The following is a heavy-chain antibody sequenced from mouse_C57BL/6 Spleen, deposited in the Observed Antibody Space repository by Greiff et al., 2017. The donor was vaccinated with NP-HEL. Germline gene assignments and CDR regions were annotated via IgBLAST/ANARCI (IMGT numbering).Heavy chain of an antibody. CDR2: ISYDGSN. V-gene: IGHV3-6*01. D-gene: IGHD1-1*01. J-gene: IGHJ3*01. CDR1: GYSITSGYY. CDR3: ASTPNYYGSFAY. Sequence: EVKLEESGPGLVKPSQSLSLTCSVTGYSITSGYYWNWIRQFPGNKLEWMGYISYDGSNNYNPSLKNRISITRDTSKNQFFLKLNSVTTEDTATYYCASTPNYYGSFAYWGQGTLVTVSA.